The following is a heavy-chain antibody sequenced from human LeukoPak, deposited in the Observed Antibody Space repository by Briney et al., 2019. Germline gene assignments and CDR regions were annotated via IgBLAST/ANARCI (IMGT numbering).Heavy chain of an antibody. CDR2: ISSSGTYI. Sequence: GGSLRLSCAASGFTFGGFSMTWVRQAPGKGLEWVSSISSSGTYIYYADSVKGRFTITRDNAKNSLYLQMNSLRAEDTAVYYCARDPGRSGGSCYSDYWGQGTLVTVSS. CDR3: ARDPGRSGGSCYSDY. D-gene: IGHD2-15*01. J-gene: IGHJ4*02. CDR1: GFTFGGFS. V-gene: IGHV3-21*01.